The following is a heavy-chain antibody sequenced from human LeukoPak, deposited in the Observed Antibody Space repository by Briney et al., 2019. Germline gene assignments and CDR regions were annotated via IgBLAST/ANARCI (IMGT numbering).Heavy chain of an antibody. D-gene: IGHD3-10*01. J-gene: IGHJ4*02. CDR1: GFTFSSYW. CDR3: ARTYYYGSGSYLPTH. CDR2: IKQDGSEE. V-gene: IGHV3-7*01. Sequence: PGGSLRFSCAASGFTFSSYWMSWVRQAPGKGLEWVANIKQDGSEEYYVDPVKGRFTISRDNAKNSLYLQMSSLRAEDTAVYYCARTYYYGSGSYLPTHWGQGTLVTVSS.